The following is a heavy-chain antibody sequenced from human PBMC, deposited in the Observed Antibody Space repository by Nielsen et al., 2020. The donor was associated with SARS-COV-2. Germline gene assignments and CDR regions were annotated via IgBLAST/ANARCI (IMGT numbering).Heavy chain of an antibody. Sequence: SGPTLVKPTETLTLTCTVSGFSLSNARMGVSWIRQPPGKALEWLAHIFSNDEKSYSTSLKSRLTISKDTSKSQVVLTMTNMDPVDTATYYCARTKPLFYYDSSGYYLFDYWGQGTLVTVSS. CDR3: ARTKPLFYYDSSGYYLFDY. D-gene: IGHD3-22*01. CDR1: GFSLSNARMG. J-gene: IGHJ4*02. CDR2: IFSNDEK. V-gene: IGHV2-26*01.